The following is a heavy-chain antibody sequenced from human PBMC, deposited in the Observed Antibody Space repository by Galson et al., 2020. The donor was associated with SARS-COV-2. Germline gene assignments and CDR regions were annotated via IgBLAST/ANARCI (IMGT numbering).Heavy chain of an antibody. CDR3: ASDCQLSDGWAFDY. V-gene: IGHV3-33*01. Sequence: GGSLRLSCAASGFTFSNHAIHWVRQAPGKGLEWVAQIFYDGSDKYYGDSVKGRFTISSDSSKNMVYLQMNNLKVDDTAVYYCASDCQLSDGWAFDYCGQGTLVTVSS. CDR2: IFYDGSDK. CDR1: GFTFSNHA. J-gene: IGHJ4*02. D-gene: IGHD6-19*01.